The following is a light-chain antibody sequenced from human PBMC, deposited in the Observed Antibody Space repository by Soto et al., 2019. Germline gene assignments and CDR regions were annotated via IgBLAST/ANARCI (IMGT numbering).Light chain of an antibody. CDR2: GAS. CDR3: QQYGSSRT. J-gene: IGKJ1*01. V-gene: IGKV3-20*01. CDR1: QSFSSRY. Sequence: EIVLTQSPGTLSLSPGERATLSCRASQSFSSRYLAWYQQKPGQAPRLLIYGASSRATGIPDRFSGSGSGTDFTLTISRLEPEDFAVYYCQQYGSSRTFDQGTKVEIK.